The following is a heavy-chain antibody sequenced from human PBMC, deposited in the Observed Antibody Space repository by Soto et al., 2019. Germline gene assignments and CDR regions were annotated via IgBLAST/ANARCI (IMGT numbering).Heavy chain of an antibody. CDR3: ARASTLFGPALSD. V-gene: IGHV4-59*08. CDR1: GGSISGYY. J-gene: IGHJ4*02. Sequence: SETLSLTCTVSGGSISGYYWSWIRQPPGKGLEWIGYIFYSASTKYNPSLRSRVTMSVDTSKNQLSLKLTSVTAADTAVYYCARASTLFGPALSDWGQGSLVTVSS. D-gene: IGHD3-3*01. CDR2: IFYSAST.